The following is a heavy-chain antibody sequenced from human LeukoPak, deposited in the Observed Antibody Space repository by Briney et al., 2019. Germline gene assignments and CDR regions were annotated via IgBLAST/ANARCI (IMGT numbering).Heavy chain of an antibody. J-gene: IGHJ2*01. V-gene: IGHV3-21*01. Sequence: GGSLRLSCSASGFTFSYYSMNWVRQAPGKGLEWVSSISSRSSYIYYEDSLKGRFTISRDNAKNSLYLHMTGLRFEDTAMYFCARDLGDIVLEPPSIHFDLWGRGTLVTVSS. CDR2: ISSRSSYI. CDR3: ARDLGDIVLEPPSIHFDL. CDR1: GFTFSYYS. D-gene: IGHD1-14*01.